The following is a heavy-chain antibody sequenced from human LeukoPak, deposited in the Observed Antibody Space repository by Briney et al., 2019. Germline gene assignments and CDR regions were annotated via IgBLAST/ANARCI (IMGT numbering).Heavy chain of an antibody. CDR3: ARLNYDSSGMNWFDP. V-gene: IGHV3-7*03. J-gene: IGHJ5*02. CDR1: GFTFNNYW. CDR2: VKQDGSEK. D-gene: IGHD3-22*01. Sequence: GGSLRLSCAASGFTFNNYWMNWVRQAPGKGLEWVANVKQDGSEKYYVDSVKGRFTISRDNAKNSLYLQMNSLRSDDTAMYYCARLNYDSSGMNWFDPWGQGTLVTVSS.